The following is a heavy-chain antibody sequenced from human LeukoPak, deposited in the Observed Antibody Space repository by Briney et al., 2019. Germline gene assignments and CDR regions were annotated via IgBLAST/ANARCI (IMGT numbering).Heavy chain of an antibody. D-gene: IGHD1-26*01. V-gene: IGHV4-4*09. CDR3: GRLHGTCFDP. Sequence: PSETLSLTCTVSGGSISSYYWSWIRQPPGKGLEWIGYIYTSGSTNYNPSLKSRVTISVDTSKNQFSLKLSSVTAADTAVYYCGRLHGTCFDPWGQGTLVTVSS. J-gene: IGHJ5*02. CDR2: IYTSGST. CDR1: GGSISSYY.